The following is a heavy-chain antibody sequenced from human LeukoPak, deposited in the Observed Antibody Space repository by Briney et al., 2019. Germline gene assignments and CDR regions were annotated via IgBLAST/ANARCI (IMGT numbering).Heavy chain of an antibody. Sequence: GGSLRLSCAASGFTFGGYGMSWVRQAPGKGLEWVSFITPNADRTSYADSVEGRFTISRDNPRNTLYMQMNSLRDEDTAIYYCAIMHGYYDGSGYWVQWGQGTLVTVSS. V-gene: IGHV3-23*01. J-gene: IGHJ1*01. D-gene: IGHD3-22*01. CDR3: AIMHGYYDGSGYWVQ. CDR2: ITPNADRT. CDR1: GFTFGGYG.